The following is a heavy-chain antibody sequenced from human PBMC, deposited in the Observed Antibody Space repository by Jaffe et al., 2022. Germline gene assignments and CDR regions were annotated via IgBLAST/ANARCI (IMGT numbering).Heavy chain of an antibody. CDR3: ARGTLWFGDRGAFDI. Sequence: QVQLQESGPGLVKPSETLSLTCTVSGGSISSYYWSWIRQPPGKGLEWIGYIYYSGSTNYNPSLKSRVTISVDTSKNQFSLKLSSVTAADTAVYYCARGTLWFGDRGAFDIWGQGTMVTVSS. V-gene: IGHV4-59*01. J-gene: IGHJ3*02. CDR1: GGSISSYY. CDR2: IYYSGST. D-gene: IGHD3-10*01.